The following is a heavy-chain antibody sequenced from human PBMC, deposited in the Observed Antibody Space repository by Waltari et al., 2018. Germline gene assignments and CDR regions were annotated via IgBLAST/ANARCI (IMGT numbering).Heavy chain of an antibody. CDR1: GFTFSHFA. J-gene: IGHJ4*02. CDR3: AKDRGSGRIYFDS. D-gene: IGHD3-10*01. Sequence: VQLLESGGDLIQPGGSLRLSCAASGFTFSHFAMTWVRQAPGNGLEVVSSISGSGGTSYYTDSVTGRFTISRDNSENTLYLHMNSLRAEDSAIYYCAKDRGSGRIYFDSWGRGTLVAVSS. CDR2: ISGSGGTS. V-gene: IGHV3-23*01.